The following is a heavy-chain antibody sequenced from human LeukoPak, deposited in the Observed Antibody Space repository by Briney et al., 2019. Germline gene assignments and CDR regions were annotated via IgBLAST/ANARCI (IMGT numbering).Heavy chain of an antibody. CDR2: VHHSGTT. V-gene: IGHV4-39*01. J-gene: IGHJ4*02. D-gene: IGHD1-26*01. CDR1: GDSISTTSSY. CDR3: ARGQNEVGATGYFDY. Sequence: PSETLSLTCTVSGDSISTTSSYWDWIRQPPGKGLEWIGSVHHSGTTYYNPSLKSRLTISVDTSESQFSLKLSSVTAADTAVCYCARGQNEVGATGYFDYWGQGTLVTVSS.